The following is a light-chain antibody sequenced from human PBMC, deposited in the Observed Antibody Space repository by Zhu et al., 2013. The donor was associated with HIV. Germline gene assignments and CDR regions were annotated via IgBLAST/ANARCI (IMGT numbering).Light chain of an antibody. J-gene: IGKJ1*01. CDR3: QQYKNWWT. CDR2: DAS. Sequence: EIVMTQSPVSLSVSPGERATLSCRASQDVDSNLAWFQQKPGQAPRLLIYDASTRATGVPDRFSGSGSGTDFTLTISGLQSEDFAVYYCQQYKNWWTFGPGTKVEV. CDR1: QDVDSN. V-gene: IGKV3-15*01.